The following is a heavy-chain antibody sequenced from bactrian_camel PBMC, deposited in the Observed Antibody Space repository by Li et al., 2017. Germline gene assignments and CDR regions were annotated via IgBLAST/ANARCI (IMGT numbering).Heavy chain of an antibody. V-gene: IGHV3S53*01. CDR1: SVTYSMYY. CDR2: IDSEGVI. Sequence: VQLVESGGDLVQPGGSLRLSCAVSSVTYSMYYMAWFRQAPGKKREGVAVIDSEGVITYADSVRGRFTISEDLAENTLYLQMDSLKPEDTATYYCAADPDRWWFRRCALSSPASVSNWGRGTQVTVS. J-gene: IGHJ4*01. D-gene: IGHD3*01. CDR3: AADPDRWWFRRCALSSPASVSN.